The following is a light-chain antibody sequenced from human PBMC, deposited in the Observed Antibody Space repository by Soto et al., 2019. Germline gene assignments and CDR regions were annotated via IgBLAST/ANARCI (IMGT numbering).Light chain of an antibody. CDR2: DAS. J-gene: IGKJ5*01. CDR1: QDISNY. Sequence: DIQMTQSPSTLSASVGDRVTITCRASQDISNYLNWYQQRPGKAPKLLIYDASNLESGVPSRFSGTRSGTHFTFAITSLQPEDVATYYCQQCDSLPITFGQGTRLESK. V-gene: IGKV1-33*01. CDR3: QQCDSLPIT.